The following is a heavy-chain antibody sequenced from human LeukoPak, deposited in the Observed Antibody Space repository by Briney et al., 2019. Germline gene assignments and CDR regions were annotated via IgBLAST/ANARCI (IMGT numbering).Heavy chain of an antibody. CDR2: ISGSGGST. V-gene: IGHV3-23*01. J-gene: IGHJ4*02. CDR3: AKQGSTHYDSRGPDY. CDR1: GFTFSSYA. D-gene: IGHD3-22*01. Sequence: GGSLRLSCAASGFTFSSYAMSWVRQAPGKGLEWVSAISGSGGSTYYADSVKGRFTISRDNSKNTLYLQMNSQRAADTAVYYCAKQGSTHYDSRGPDYWGQGTLVTVSS.